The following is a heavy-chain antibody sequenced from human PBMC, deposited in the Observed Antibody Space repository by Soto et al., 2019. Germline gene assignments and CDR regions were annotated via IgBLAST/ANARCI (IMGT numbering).Heavy chain of an antibody. CDR1: GFTFSSHT. CDR2: IYPDGNRK. D-gene: IGHD3-22*01. J-gene: IGHJ4*02. CDR3: ARDDERWSDWDLGY. Sequence: QVHLVESGGGVVQPGGSLRLSCAVSGFTFSSHTMHWVRQAPGKGLEWVTFIYPDGNRKYYADSVKGRFTTSRDNSKNTMYLQMNRLRVEDTAVYYCARDDERWSDWDLGYWGQGVLVTVSS. V-gene: IGHV3-30-3*01.